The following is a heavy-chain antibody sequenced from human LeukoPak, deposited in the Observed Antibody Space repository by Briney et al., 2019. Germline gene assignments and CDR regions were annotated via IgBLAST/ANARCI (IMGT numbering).Heavy chain of an antibody. CDR3: ARAHYYDSSGYGY. J-gene: IGHJ4*02. CDR1: GYTFTSYA. CDR2: IGAYHGST. Sequence: ASVKVSCKASGYTFTSYAINWVRQAPGQGLEWMGWIGAYHGSTKYAQKVQDRVTMTVDTSTSTAYMELRSLRSDDTAVYYCARAHYYDSSGYGYWGQGTLVTVSS. V-gene: IGHV1-18*01. D-gene: IGHD3-22*01.